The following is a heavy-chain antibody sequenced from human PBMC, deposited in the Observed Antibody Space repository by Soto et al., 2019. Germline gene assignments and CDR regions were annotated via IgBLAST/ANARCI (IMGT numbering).Heavy chain of an antibody. D-gene: IGHD2-15*01. V-gene: IGHV3-48*03. Sequence: EVQLVESGGGLVQPGGSLRLSCAASGFTFSSSEMYWVRQAPGKGLEWISYIHPGGQTIFYAESVKGRFTISRDNAKHSVYLQMNSLGADDTAVYYCARRGSRWGRGTKVTVSS. CDR3: ARRGSR. CDR1: GFTFSSSE. J-gene: IGHJ3*01. CDR2: IHPGGQTI.